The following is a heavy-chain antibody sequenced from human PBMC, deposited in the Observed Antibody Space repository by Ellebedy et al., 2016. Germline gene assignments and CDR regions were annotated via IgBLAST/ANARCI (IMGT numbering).Heavy chain of an antibody. CDR3: ARGLYGSH. J-gene: IGHJ4*02. D-gene: IGHD3-10*01. CDR2: INSDGTIT. V-gene: IGHV3-74*01. CDR1: GFTLSSYW. Sequence: GGSLRLSXAGSGFTLSSYWMHWVRQAPGQGLVWVSRINSDGTITNYADSVKGRFTISRDNAKSTVYLQMSSLRAEDTAMYYCARGLYGSHWGQGTLVTVSS.